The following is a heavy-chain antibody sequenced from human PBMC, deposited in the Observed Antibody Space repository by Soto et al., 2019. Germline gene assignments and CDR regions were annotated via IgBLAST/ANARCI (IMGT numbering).Heavy chain of an antibody. J-gene: IGHJ5*02. D-gene: IGHD2-15*01. CDR1: GGSISSGDYS. Sequence: PSETLSLTCAVSGGSISSGDYSWSWIRQPPGKGLEWIGYIYQSGSAYYNPSLKSRVTISLDRSKNHFSLKLTSVTAADTAVYYCARLGNCRGGSCYPNWFDPWGQGTLVTSPQ. V-gene: IGHV4-30-2*01. CDR3: ARLGNCRGGSCYPNWFDP. CDR2: IYQSGSA.